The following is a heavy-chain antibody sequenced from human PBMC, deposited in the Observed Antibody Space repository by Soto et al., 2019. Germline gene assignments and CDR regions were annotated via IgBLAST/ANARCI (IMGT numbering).Heavy chain of an antibody. CDR3: ARDRRASFRYCSSTSCYTF. J-gene: IGHJ4*02. V-gene: IGHV4-34*01. D-gene: IGHD2-2*02. Sequence: SETLSLTCAVYGGSFSGYYWSWIRQPPGKGLEWIGEINHSGSTNYNPSLKSRVTISVDTSKNQFSLKLSSVTAADTAVYYCARDRRASFRYCSSTSCYTFWGQGTLVTVSS. CDR1: GGSFSGYY. CDR2: INHSGST.